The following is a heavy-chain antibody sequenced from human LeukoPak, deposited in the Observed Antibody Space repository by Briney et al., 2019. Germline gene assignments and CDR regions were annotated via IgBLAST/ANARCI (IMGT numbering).Heavy chain of an antibody. Sequence: TPSETLSLTCTVSGGSISSSSYYWGWIRQPPGKGLEWIGSIYSSGSTNYNPSLKSRVTISVDTSKNQFSLKLSSVTAADTAVYYCASIYYYDSAPFDPWGQGTLVTVSS. CDR2: IYSSGST. D-gene: IGHD3-22*01. CDR1: GGSISSSSYY. V-gene: IGHV4-39*07. J-gene: IGHJ5*02. CDR3: ASIYYYDSAPFDP.